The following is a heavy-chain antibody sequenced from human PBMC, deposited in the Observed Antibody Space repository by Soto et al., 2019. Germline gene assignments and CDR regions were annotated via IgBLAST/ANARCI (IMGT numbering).Heavy chain of an antibody. D-gene: IGHD2-15*01. V-gene: IGHV1-8*01. J-gene: IGHJ6*02. Sequence: QVQLVQSGAEVKKPGASVKVSCKASGYTFTSYDINWVRQATGQGLEWMGWMNPNSGNTGYAQKFQGRVTMTRNTSISTAYMELSSLRSEDTAVYYCARDMVVAATAYYYGMDVWGQGTTVTVSS. CDR2: MNPNSGNT. CDR1: GYTFTSYD. CDR3: ARDMVVAATAYYYGMDV.